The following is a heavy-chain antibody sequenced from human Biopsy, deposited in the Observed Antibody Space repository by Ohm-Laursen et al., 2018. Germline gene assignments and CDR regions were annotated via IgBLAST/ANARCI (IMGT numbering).Heavy chain of an antibody. CDR2: INTSGGST. Sequence: SFRLPCAASGFTFSSYAMTWVRQAPGKGLEWVSVINTSGGSTHYAVSVKGRFTISRDNSKNTLYLRMNSLRAEDTAVYYCAKPADSYGSEFYFDYWGQGTLVTVSS. D-gene: IGHD4-17*01. CDR1: GFTFSSYA. CDR3: AKPADSYGSEFYFDY. J-gene: IGHJ4*02. V-gene: IGHV3-23*01.